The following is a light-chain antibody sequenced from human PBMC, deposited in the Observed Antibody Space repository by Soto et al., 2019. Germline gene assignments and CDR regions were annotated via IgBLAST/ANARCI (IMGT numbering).Light chain of an antibody. J-gene: IGKJ3*01. V-gene: IGKV3-15*01. Sequence: EIVMTQSPATLSVSPGERATLSCRASQSVSSNLAWYQQEPGQAPRLLIYGASTRATGIPARFSGSGSGTEFTLTISRLQSEDFAVYYCQQYNNWPPSFTFGPGTKVDIK. CDR1: QSVSSN. CDR3: QQYNNWPPSFT. CDR2: GAS.